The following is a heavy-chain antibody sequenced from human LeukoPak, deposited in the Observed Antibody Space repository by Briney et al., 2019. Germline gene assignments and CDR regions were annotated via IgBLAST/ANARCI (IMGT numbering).Heavy chain of an antibody. V-gene: IGHV3-23*01. CDR1: GFTFSSYA. CDR3: AKDKLSGQRDWYFDL. Sequence: TGGSLRLSCAASGFTFSSYAMSWLRQAPGKGLEWVSSINGGGGTIYYADSVQGRFTISRDNSRTTLFLQMDSLRAEDSAIYYCAKDKLSGQRDWYFDLCGRGTLVTVSS. D-gene: IGHD1-26*01. CDR2: INGGGGTI. J-gene: IGHJ2*01.